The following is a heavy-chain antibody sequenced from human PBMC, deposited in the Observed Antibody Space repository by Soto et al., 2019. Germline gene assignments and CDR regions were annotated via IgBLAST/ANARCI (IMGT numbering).Heavy chain of an antibody. CDR1: GFTFSSYS. J-gene: IGHJ4*02. D-gene: IGHD3-3*01. V-gene: IGHV3-48*01. CDR3: ARGLFWSGPSYFDY. Sequence: GGSLRLSCAASGFTFSSYSMNWVRQAPGKGLEWVSYISSSSSTIYYADSVKGRFTISRDNAKNSLYLQMNSLRAEDTAVYYCARGLFWSGPSYFDYWGQGTLVTVSS. CDR2: ISSSSSTI.